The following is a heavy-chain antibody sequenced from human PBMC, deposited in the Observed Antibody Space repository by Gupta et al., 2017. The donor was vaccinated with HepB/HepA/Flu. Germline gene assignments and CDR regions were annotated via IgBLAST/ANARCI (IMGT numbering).Heavy chain of an antibody. Sequence: QVQLEESGQGLVKPSETLSLTCTVSGDSISSANWWGWVRQPPGKGLEWIGEISLGGTTKYNPSLESRVTVSMDKSKNQFSLKVTSLTAADTAVYYCTRSYGFYVLDYWGRGTLVTVSS. CDR1: GDSISSANW. D-gene: IGHD3-16*01. J-gene: IGHJ4*02. CDR3: TRSYGFYVLDY. V-gene: IGHV4-4*02. CDR2: ISLGGTT.